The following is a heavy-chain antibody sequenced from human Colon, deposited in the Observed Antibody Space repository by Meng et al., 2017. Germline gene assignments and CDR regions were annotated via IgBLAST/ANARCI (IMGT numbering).Heavy chain of an antibody. CDR1: GGSVSSGTYY. Sequence: QVQLQGSGPGLVRPSETLSLTCPFSGGSVSSGTYYWSWIRQPPGKGLEWIGCIYYSGTTNYNPSLKSRVTISVDTSKNQFSLKLSSVTPADTAVYFCARDRVPGKYWGQGTLVTVSS. CDR3: ARDRVPGKY. V-gene: IGHV4-61*01. CDR2: IYYSGTT. J-gene: IGHJ4*02. D-gene: IGHD1-14*01.